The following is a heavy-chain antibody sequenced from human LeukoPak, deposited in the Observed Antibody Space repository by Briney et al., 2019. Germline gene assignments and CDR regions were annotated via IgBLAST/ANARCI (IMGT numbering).Heavy chain of an antibody. V-gene: IGHV1-2*02. Sequence: ASVKVSCKASGYTFTGYYMHWVRQAPGQGLEWMGWINPNSGGTNYAQKFQGRVTTTRDTSISTAYMELSRLRSDDTAVYYCARASYYYDSSGYPGYYFDYWGQGTLVTVSS. CDR2: INPNSGGT. J-gene: IGHJ4*02. CDR3: ARASYYYDSSGYPGYYFDY. D-gene: IGHD3-22*01. CDR1: GYTFTGYY.